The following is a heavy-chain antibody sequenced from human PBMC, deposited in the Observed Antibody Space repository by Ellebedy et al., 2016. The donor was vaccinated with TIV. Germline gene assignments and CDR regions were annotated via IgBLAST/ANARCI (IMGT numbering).Heavy chain of an antibody. V-gene: IGHV3-7*01. CDR1: GFSFRSYW. J-gene: IGHJ3*02. CDR2: VNQDGSQK. D-gene: IGHD4-17*01. CDR3: ATDGSYGGYLSPAHAFEI. Sequence: GGSLRLSCAASGFSFRSYWMSWVRQAPGKGLEWVASVNQDGSQKYHVDSVKGRFTISRDNAKNSLYLQMNSLTVEDRAVYYCATDGSYGGYLSPAHAFEIWGQGTVVAVSS.